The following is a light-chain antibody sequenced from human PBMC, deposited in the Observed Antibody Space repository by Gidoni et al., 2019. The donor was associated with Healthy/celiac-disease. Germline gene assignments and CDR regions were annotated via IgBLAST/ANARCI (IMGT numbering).Light chain of an antibody. CDR3: CSYAGSSTYV. Sequence: QSALTQPASVSGSPGQSITISCTGTSSYVGSYNLVSWYQQHPGKAPKLMIYEGSKRPSGFSNRFSGSKSGNTASLTISGLQAEDEADYYCCSYAGSSTYVFGTGTKVTVL. V-gene: IGLV2-23*01. CDR1: SSYVGSYNL. J-gene: IGLJ1*01. CDR2: EGS.